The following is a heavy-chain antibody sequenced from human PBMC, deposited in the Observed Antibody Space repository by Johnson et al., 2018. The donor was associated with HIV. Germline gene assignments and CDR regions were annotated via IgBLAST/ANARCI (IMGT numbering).Heavy chain of an antibody. J-gene: IGHJ3*02. CDR3: ARVEPIRRAIDAFDI. CDR1: GFTFSSYW. V-gene: IGHV3-7*01. Sequence: VQLVESGGGLVQPGGSLRLSCTVSGFTFSSYWMSWVRQAPGKGLEWVANIKQDGREKYYVDSVKGRFTISRDNAKNSLYLQLNSLRAEDTAVYYCARVEPIRRAIDAFDIWGQGTMVTVSS. CDR2: IKQDGREK.